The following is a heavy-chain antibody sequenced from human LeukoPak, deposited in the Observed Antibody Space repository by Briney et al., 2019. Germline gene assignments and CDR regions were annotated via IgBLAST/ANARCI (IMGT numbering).Heavy chain of an antibody. CDR1: GFTFSSYG. V-gene: IGHV3-30*02. J-gene: IGHJ4*02. CDR3: AKGVRYCSSTSCLYFDY. Sequence: PGGSLRLSCAASGFTFSSYGMHWVRQAPGKGLEWVAFIRYDGSNKYYADSVKGRFTISRDNSKNTLYLQMNSLRAEDTAVYYCAKGVRYCSSTSCLYFDYWGQGTLVTVSS. CDR2: IRYDGSNK. D-gene: IGHD2-2*01.